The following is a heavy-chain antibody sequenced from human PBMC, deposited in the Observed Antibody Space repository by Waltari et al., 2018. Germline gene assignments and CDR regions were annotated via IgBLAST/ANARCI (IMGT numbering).Heavy chain of an antibody. Sequence: QVEVQQWGAGMLKPSETLSLTCALSGGSFGGYFWSWVRQSPGKGLEWIGEINHSGKTNCNPSLKSRVVISVDTSKMQISLSLQPVTAADTGIYFCAREALTFAPAAFDPWGQGTQVIVSS. V-gene: IGHV4-34*01. D-gene: IGHD6-13*01. J-gene: IGHJ5*02. CDR3: AREALTFAPAAFDP. CDR2: INHSGKT. CDR1: GGSFGGYF.